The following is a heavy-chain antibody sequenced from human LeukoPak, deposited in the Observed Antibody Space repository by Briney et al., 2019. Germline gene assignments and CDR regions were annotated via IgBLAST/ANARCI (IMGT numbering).Heavy chain of an antibody. CDR1: GFTFSSYA. V-gene: IGHV4-34*01. CDR3: ARGHTAVDY. CDR2: INHSGST. D-gene: IGHD5-18*01. J-gene: IGHJ4*02. Sequence: GSLRLSCAASGFTFSSYAMSWIRQPPGKGLEWIGEINHSGSTNYNPSLKSRVTISVDTSKNQFSLKLSSVTAADTAVYYCARGHTAVDYWGQGTLVTVSS.